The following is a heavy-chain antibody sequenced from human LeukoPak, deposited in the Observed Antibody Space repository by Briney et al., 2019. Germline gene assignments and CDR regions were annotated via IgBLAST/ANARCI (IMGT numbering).Heavy chain of an antibody. Sequence: ASVKVSCKASGYTFSSYWIQWVRQAPGQGLEWMGLINPSDGSTAYAHTFQGRVTMTRDTSTSTVCMDLSSLRSEDTAVYYCARAPRNSSTMLDYWGQGTLVTVSS. V-gene: IGHV1-46*01. J-gene: IGHJ4*02. CDR2: INPSDGST. CDR1: GYTFSSYW. D-gene: IGHD6-13*01. CDR3: ARAPRNSSTMLDY.